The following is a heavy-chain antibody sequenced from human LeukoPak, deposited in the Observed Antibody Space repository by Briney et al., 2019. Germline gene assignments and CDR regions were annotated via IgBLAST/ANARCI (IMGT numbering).Heavy chain of an antibody. V-gene: IGHV3-21*01. CDR3: ARDLYNDPYYFDY. Sequence: GGSLRLSCAASGFTFSSYRMNWVRQAPGKGLEWVSSISSSSSYIYYADSVKGRFTISRDNAKNSLYLQMNSLRAEDTAVYYCARDLYNDPYYFDYWGQGTLVTVSS. CDR2: ISSSSSYI. D-gene: IGHD1-14*01. J-gene: IGHJ4*02. CDR1: GFTFSSYR.